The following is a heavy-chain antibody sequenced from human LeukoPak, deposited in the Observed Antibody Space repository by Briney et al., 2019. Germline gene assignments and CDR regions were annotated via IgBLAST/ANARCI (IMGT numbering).Heavy chain of an antibody. CDR3: AREACSGGSCYLLDY. CDR2: IHYSGSA. CDR1: GGSISSYY. V-gene: IGHV4-59*01. Sequence: SETLFLSCTVPGGSISSYYWSWIRQPPGKGLGWDGHIHYSGSANYNPSLKSRVTISAATSKNQFSVKLSSVTAADTAVYYCAREACSGGSCYLLDYWGQGTLVTVSS. J-gene: IGHJ4*02. D-gene: IGHD2-15*01.